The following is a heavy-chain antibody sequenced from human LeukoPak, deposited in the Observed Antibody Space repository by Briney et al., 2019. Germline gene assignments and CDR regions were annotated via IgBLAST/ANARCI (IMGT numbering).Heavy chain of an antibody. CDR1: SGSISSSSYY. J-gene: IGHJ5*02. V-gene: IGHV4-39*01. CDR2: IYYSGST. D-gene: IGHD3-9*01. CDR3: ARQIGPYYDILTAFWFDP. Sequence: PSETLSLTCTVSSGSISSSSYYWRWIRQPPGKGLEWIGSIYYSGSTYYNPSLKSRVTISVDTSKNQFSLKLSSVTAADTAVYYCARQIGPYYDILTAFWFDPWGQGTLVTVSS.